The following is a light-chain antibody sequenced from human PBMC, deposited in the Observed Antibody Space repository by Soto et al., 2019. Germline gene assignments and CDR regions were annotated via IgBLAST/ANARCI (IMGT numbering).Light chain of an antibody. CDR2: IAS. CDR1: QGISSF. CDR3: QQYDSAPLT. J-gene: IGKJ4*01. V-gene: IGKV1-27*01. Sequence: DIQVTQSPSSLSASVGDRVTITCRASQGISSFLAWYQQKPGKVPKLLIHIASTLQSGVPSRFSGIGSGTDFTLTISILQPEDVATYYCQQYDSAPLTFGGGTKVEIK.